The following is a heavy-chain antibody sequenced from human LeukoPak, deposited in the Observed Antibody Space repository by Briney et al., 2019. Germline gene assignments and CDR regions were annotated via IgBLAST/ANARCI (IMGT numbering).Heavy chain of an antibody. CDR2: TNPNSGNT. Sequence: ASVKVSCKASGYTFTSYDINWVRQATGQGLEWMGWTNPNSGNTGYAQKFQGRVTMTRNTSISTAYMELSSLRSEDTAEYYCARVPYYDFWSGKSLLYFDFWGQGTLVTVSS. V-gene: IGHV1-8*01. D-gene: IGHD3-3*01. J-gene: IGHJ4*02. CDR3: ARVPYYDFWSGKSLLYFDF. CDR1: GYTFTSYD.